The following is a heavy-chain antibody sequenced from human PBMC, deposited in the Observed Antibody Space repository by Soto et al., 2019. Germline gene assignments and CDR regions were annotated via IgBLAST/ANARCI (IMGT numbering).Heavy chain of an antibody. Sequence: GSLRLSCTGSGFPFSAYNINWVRQAPGKGLEWVSSITVGSSHIYQPNSMKGRFTISRDDAKNSVYLQIDSLRDEDTALYYCSRSPEVGVRGAYWGQGTLVTVSS. CDR3: SRSPEVGVRGAY. V-gene: IGHV3-21*01. CDR1: GFPFSAYN. CDR2: ITVGSSHI. J-gene: IGHJ4*02. D-gene: IGHD3-16*01.